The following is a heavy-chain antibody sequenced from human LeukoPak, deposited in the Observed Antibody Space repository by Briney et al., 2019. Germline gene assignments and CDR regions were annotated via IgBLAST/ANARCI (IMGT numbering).Heavy chain of an antibody. V-gene: IGHV1-2*02. D-gene: IGHD3-22*01. Sequence: ASVKVSCKASGYTFTGYYIHWVRQAPGQGLEWMGWINPNSGGTNYAQKFQGRVTMTRDTSISTAYMELSRLRSDDTAVYYCAREDYYDSSGYYKNKGYFQHWGQGTLVTVSS. J-gene: IGHJ1*01. CDR3: AREDYYDSSGYYKNKGYFQH. CDR1: GYTFTGYY. CDR2: INPNSGGT.